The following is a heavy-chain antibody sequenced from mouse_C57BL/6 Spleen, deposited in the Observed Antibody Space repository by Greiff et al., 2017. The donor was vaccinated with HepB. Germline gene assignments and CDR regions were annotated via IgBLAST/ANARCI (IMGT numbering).Heavy chain of an antibody. Sequence: DVQLVESGGGLVKPGGSLKLSCAASGFTFSSYAMSWVRQTPEKRLEWVATISDGGSYTYYPDNVKGRFTISRDNAKNNLYLQMSHLKSEDTAMYYCARYYYGSSYPLWYFDVWGTGTTVTVSS. V-gene: IGHV5-4*01. CDR2: ISDGGSYT. D-gene: IGHD1-1*01. CDR1: GFTFSSYA. J-gene: IGHJ1*03. CDR3: ARYYYGSSYPLWYFDV.